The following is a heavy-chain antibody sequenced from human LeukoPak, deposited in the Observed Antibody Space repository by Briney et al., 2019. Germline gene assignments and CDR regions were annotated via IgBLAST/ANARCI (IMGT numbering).Heavy chain of an antibody. V-gene: IGHV1-69*06. D-gene: IGHD3-9*01. CDR2: IIPIFGTA. CDR3: ARGPLRYFDWLRAPHWFDP. CDR1: GGTFSSYA. Sequence: SVKVSCKASGGTFSSYAISWVRQAPGQGLEWMGGIIPIFGTANYAQKFQGRVTITADKSTSTAYMELSSLRSEDTAVYYCARGPLRYFDWLRAPHWFDPWGQGTLVTVSS. J-gene: IGHJ5*02.